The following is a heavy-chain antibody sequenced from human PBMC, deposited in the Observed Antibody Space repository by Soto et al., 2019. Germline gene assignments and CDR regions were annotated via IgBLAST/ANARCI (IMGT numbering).Heavy chain of an antibody. V-gene: IGHV4-39*01. Sequence: SETLSLTCTVSGASISSGGYFWSWIRQPPGKGLEWIATVHYSGSTYYTPSLKNRVTISADTSNNQFSLRLNSVTAADTAVYYCARQHYYDSSGYYTWNWGQGTLVTVSS. CDR3: ARQHYYDSSGYYTWN. CDR2: VHYSGST. CDR1: GASISSGGYF. D-gene: IGHD3-22*01. J-gene: IGHJ4*02.